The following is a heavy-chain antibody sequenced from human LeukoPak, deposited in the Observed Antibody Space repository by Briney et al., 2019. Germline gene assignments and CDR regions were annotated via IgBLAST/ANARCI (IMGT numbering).Heavy chain of an antibody. V-gene: IGHV4-34*01. Sequence: SETLSLTCAVYGGSFIGYYWSWIRQPPGKGLELIGEINHSGSTNYNPSLNSRVTVSADTSNNQFSLKLSSVTAADTAIYYCATSVSSGSNCIDPCGQGMLVTVSS. J-gene: IGHJ5*02. CDR2: INHSGST. CDR3: ATSVSSGSNCIDP. CDR1: GGSFIGYY. D-gene: IGHD3-22*01.